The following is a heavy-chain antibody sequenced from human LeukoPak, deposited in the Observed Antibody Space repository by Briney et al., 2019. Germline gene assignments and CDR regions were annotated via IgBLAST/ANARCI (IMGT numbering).Heavy chain of an antibody. V-gene: IGHV4-39*07. CDR2: IYYSGST. J-gene: IGHJ4*02. D-gene: IGHD1-26*01. Sequence: SETLSLTCTVSGGSISSSSYYWGWIRQPPGKGLEWIGSIYYSGSTYYNPSLKSRVTISVDTSKNQFSLKLSSVTAADTAVYYCARKRSAGARGKYYFDYWGQGTLVTVSS. CDR1: GGSISSSSYY. CDR3: ARKRSAGARGKYYFDY.